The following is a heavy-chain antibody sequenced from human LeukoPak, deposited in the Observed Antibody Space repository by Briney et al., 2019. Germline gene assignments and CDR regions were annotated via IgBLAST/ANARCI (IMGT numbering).Heavy chain of an antibody. CDR1: GYSISSGYY. CDR3: ARGYRTPGRLHFNYYYYYMDV. D-gene: IGHD1-14*01. J-gene: IGHJ6*03. V-gene: IGHV4-38-2*02. CDR2: IYHSGST. Sequence: SETLSLTCTVSGYSISSGYYWGWIRQPPGKGLEWIGSIYHSGSTYYNPSLKSRVTISVDTSKNQFSLKLSSVTAADTAVYYCARGYRTPGRLHFNYYYYYMDVWGKGTTVTVSS.